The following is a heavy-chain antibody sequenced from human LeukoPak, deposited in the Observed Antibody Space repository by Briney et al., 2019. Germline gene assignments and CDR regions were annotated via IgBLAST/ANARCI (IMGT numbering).Heavy chain of an antibody. J-gene: IGHJ6*03. V-gene: IGHV3-23*01. D-gene: IGHD3-9*01. CDR2: ISDSGGST. Sequence: GGSLRLSCAASGFTFSTYAMSWVRQAPGKGLEWVSAISDSGGSTYYADSVKGRFTMSRDNSKNTLYLQMNSLRAEDTAVYYCARERYDPNYYYYYMDVWGKGTTVTVSS. CDR3: ARERYDPNYYYYYMDV. CDR1: GFTFSTYA.